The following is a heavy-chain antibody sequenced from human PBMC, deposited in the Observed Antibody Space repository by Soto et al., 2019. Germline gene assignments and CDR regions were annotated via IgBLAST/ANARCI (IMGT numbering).Heavy chain of an antibody. Sequence: PGGSLRLSCAASGFTFSSYAMSWVRQAPGKGLEWVSAISGSGGSTYYADSVKGRFTISRDNSKNTLYLQMNSLRAEDTAVYYCAKGSSWGSGSYDAFDIWGQGTMVTVSS. J-gene: IGHJ3*02. CDR2: ISGSGGST. V-gene: IGHV3-23*01. CDR3: AKGSSWGSGSYDAFDI. CDR1: GFTFSSYA. D-gene: IGHD3-10*01.